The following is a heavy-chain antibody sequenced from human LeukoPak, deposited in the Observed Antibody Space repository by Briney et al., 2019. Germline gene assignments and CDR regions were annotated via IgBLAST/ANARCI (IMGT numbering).Heavy chain of an antibody. CDR2: INPNSGGT. Sequence: ASVKVSCKASGYTFTDYYMHWVRQAPGQGLEWMGWINPNSGGTIYAQKFQGRVTMTSDTSITTAYMELTRLRSDDTAIYYCARPIGGYYGSGTKPKENGLAFDIWGQGTVVIVSS. J-gene: IGHJ3*02. V-gene: IGHV1-2*02. CDR3: ARPIGGYYGSGTKPKENGLAFDI. CDR1: GYTFTDYY. D-gene: IGHD3-10*01.